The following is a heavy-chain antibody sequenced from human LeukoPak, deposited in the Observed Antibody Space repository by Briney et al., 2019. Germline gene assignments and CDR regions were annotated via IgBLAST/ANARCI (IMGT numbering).Heavy chain of an antibody. Sequence: ASVKVSCKASGYTFTGYYMHWVRQAPGQGLEWMGWINPNSGGTNYAQKFQGRVTMTRDMSTSTVYMELSSLRSEDTAVYYCATSITLLRGVIIGGDWFDPWGQGTLVTVSS. V-gene: IGHV1-2*02. J-gene: IGHJ5*02. D-gene: IGHD3-10*01. CDR1: GYTFTGYY. CDR3: ATSITLLRGVIIGGDWFDP. CDR2: INPNSGGT.